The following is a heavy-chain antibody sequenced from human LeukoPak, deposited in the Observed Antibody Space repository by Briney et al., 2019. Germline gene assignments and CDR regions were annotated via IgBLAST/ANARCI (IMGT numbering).Heavy chain of an antibody. J-gene: IGHJ3*02. CDR2: IYYSGST. Sequence: SETLSLTGTVSGGSISSSSYYWGWIRQPPGKGLEWIGSIYYSGSTYYNPSLKSRVTISVDTSKNQFSLKLSSVTAAYTAVYYCARRPSSTSCYKRACGAFDIWGQGTMVTVSS. CDR1: GGSISSSSYY. V-gene: IGHV4-39*01. D-gene: IGHD2-2*02. CDR3: ARRPSSTSCYKRACGAFDI.